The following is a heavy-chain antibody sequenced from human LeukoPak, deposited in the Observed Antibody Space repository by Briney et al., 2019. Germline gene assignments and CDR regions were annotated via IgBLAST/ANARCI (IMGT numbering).Heavy chain of an antibody. CDR3: AKDRGIQLGDYFDY. J-gene: IGHJ4*02. V-gene: IGHV3-30*04. CDR2: ISYDGSNK. CDR1: GFTFSSYA. Sequence: PGRSLRLSCAASGFTFSSYAMHWVRQAPGKGLEWVAIISYDGSNKYYADSVKGRFTISRDNTKNTLYLQMNSLRAEDTAVYYCAKDRGIQLGDYFDYWGQGTLVTVSS. D-gene: IGHD5-18*01.